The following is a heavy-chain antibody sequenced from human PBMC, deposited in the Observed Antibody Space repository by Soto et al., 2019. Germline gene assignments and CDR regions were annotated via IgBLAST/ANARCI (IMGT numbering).Heavy chain of an antibody. CDR3: AREQGIGASGPFDY. V-gene: IGHV4-59*01. CDR1: GDSISSYY. CDR2: IYYSGNT. J-gene: IGHJ4*02. D-gene: IGHD6-13*01. Sequence: QVQLQESGPGLIKPSETLSLTCTVSGDSISSYYWSWIRQPPGKGLEWIGFIYYSGNTNYNPSLKSRVTMSIDTSKNQFSLKLSSVTAADTAVYYCAREQGIGASGPFDYWGLGSLVTVSS.